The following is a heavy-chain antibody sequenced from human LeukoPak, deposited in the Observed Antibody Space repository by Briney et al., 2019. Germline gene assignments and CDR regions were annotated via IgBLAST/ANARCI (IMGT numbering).Heavy chain of an antibody. CDR2: IKQDGSEK. V-gene: IGHV3-7*01. CDR3: ARDPTYYYDSSGAY. CDR1: GFTFSSYW. D-gene: IGHD3-22*01. Sequence: GGSLRLSCAASGFTFSSYWMSWVRQAPGKGLEWVANIKQDGSEKYYVDSVKGRFTISRDNAKNSLYLQMNSLSAEDTAVYYCARDPTYYYDSSGAYWGQGTLVTVSS. J-gene: IGHJ4*02.